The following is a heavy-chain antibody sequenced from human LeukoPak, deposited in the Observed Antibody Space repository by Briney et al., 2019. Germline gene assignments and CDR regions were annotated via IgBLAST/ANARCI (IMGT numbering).Heavy chain of an antibody. J-gene: IGHJ4*02. CDR1: GFTFTDYY. Sequence: GGSLRLSCATSGFTFTDYYMSWIRQAPGKGLEWVSYISVSGTTMYYADSVKGRFTLSRDNAKNSLYLQMNNLRADDTAIYYCAKGLMGNSVYFENWGQGTLVTVSS. V-gene: IGHV3-11*01. CDR2: ISVSGTTM. D-gene: IGHD4-23*01. CDR3: AKGLMGNSVYFEN.